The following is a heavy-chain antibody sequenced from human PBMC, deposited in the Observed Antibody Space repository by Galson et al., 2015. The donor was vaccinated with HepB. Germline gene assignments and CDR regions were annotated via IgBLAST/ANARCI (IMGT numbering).Heavy chain of an antibody. CDR3: ARAFFFWSGLYGMDV. Sequence: SVKVSCKASGYTFTGYYMHWVRQAPGQGLEWMGWINPNSGGTNYAQKFQGWVTMTRDTSISTAYMELSSLRSEDTAVYYCARAFFFWSGLYGMDVWGQGTTVTVSS. D-gene: IGHD3-3*01. CDR2: INPNSGGT. V-gene: IGHV1-2*04. J-gene: IGHJ6*02. CDR1: GYTFTGYY.